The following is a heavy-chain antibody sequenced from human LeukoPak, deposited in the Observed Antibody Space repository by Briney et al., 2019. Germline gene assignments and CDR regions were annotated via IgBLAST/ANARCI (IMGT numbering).Heavy chain of an antibody. Sequence: SEALSLTCAVYGGSFSGYYWSWIRRPPGKGLEWIGEINHSGSTNYNPSLKSRVTISVDTSKNQFSLKLSSVTAADTAVYYCARGAEYYYDSSGYYYRKPLDDYWGQGTLVTVSS. D-gene: IGHD3-22*01. CDR1: GGSFSGYY. CDR2: INHSGST. V-gene: IGHV4-34*01. J-gene: IGHJ4*02. CDR3: ARGAEYYYDSSGYYYRKPLDDY.